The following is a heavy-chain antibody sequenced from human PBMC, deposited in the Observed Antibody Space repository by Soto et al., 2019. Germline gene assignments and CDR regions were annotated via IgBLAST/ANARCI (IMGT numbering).Heavy chain of an antibody. D-gene: IGHD4-17*01. Sequence: QVQLQQWGAGLLKPSETLTLTCAVYGGYFSGYYWSWIRQPPGKGLEWSGEINHSGSTNYNPSLKSRVTISVDTSKHACSLKLSSVTAADTAVFYCAIGPSSADYGDYGDYWGQGTLVTVSS. CDR3: AIGPSSADYGDYGDY. CDR1: GGYFSGYY. CDR2: INHSGST. J-gene: IGHJ4*02. V-gene: IGHV4-34*01.